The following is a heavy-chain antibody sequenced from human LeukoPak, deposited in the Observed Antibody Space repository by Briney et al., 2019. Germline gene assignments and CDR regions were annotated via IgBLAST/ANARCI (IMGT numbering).Heavy chain of an antibody. Sequence: PGGSLRLSCAGSGFTFSNAWMNWVRQAPGKGLEWVGRIKSKVDGGTTDYAAPVKGRFTISRDDSKNTVYLQMNSLKTEDTAVYYCSTGGYYIDYWGQGTLVTVSS. CDR1: GFTFSNAW. CDR2: IKSKVDGGTT. J-gene: IGHJ4*02. V-gene: IGHV3-15*01. CDR3: STGGYYIDY. D-gene: IGHD3-3*01.